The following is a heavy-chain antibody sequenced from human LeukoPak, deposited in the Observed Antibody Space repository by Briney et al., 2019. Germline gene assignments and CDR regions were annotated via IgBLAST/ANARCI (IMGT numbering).Heavy chain of an antibody. CDR2: ISGSGGST. D-gene: IGHD6-13*01. J-gene: IGHJ4*02. V-gene: IGHV3-23*01. CDR3: AKANTPGYSSSWSDLDY. Sequence: GGSLRLSCAASGFTVSSSYMSWVRQAPGKGLEWVSAISGSGGSTYYADSVKGRFTISRDNSKNTLYLQMNSLRAEDTAVYYCAKANTPGYSSSWSDLDYWGQGTLVTVSS. CDR1: GFTVSSSY.